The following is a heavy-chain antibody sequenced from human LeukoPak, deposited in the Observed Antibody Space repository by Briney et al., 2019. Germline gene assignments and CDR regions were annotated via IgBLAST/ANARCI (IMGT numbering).Heavy chain of an antibody. CDR1: GGSISSGGYY. CDR3: ARVLGGSLDY. CDR2: IYHSGST. V-gene: IGHV4-30-2*01. J-gene: IGHJ4*02. Sequence: PSETLSLTCAVSGGSISSGGYYWSWIRQPPGKGLEWIAYIYHSGSTYYNPSLNSRVTLSVDTSKNQFSLKLSSVTAADTAVYYCARVLGGSLDYWGQGTLVTVSS. D-gene: IGHD1-26*01.